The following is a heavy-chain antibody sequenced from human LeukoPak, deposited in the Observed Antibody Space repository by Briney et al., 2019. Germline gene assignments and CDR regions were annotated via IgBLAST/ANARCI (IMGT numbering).Heavy chain of an antibody. CDR3: ARVSSSGWYGSPFDY. V-gene: IGHV3-30*04. CDR2: ISYDGSNK. CDR1: GFTFSSYA. J-gene: IGHJ4*02. Sequence: PGGSLRLSCAASGFTFSSYAMHWVRQAPGKGLEWVAVISYDGSNKYYADSVKGRFTISRDNSKNTLYLKMNSLRAEDTAVYYCARVSSSGWYGSPFDYWGQGTLVTVSS. D-gene: IGHD6-19*01.